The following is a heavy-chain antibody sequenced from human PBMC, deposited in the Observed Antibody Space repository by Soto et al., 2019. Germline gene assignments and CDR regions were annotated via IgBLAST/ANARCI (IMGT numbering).Heavy chain of an antibody. CDR3: ARWIGGYCSSTGCYTFDY. J-gene: IGHJ4*02. V-gene: IGHV4-59*01. CDR2: ISYGGST. D-gene: IGHD2-2*02. CDR1: GGSISSYY. Sequence: PSETLSLTGTVSGGSISSYYWSWIRQPPGKGLEWIGYISYGGSTNYNPSLKSRVTISVDTSKNQFSLKLSSVTAADTAVYYCARWIGGYCSSTGCYTFDYWGQGTLVTVSS.